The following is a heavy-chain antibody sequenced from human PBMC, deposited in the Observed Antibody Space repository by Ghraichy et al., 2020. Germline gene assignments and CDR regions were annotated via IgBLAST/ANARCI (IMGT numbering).Heavy chain of an antibody. V-gene: IGHV1-18*04. CDR1: GYTLSSYS. CDR3: ARGVNRNSVATITAFDY. CDR2: IRADTGET. D-gene: IGHD5-24*01. Sequence: ASVKVSCKASGYTLSSYSVTWVRQAPGQGLDWMGWIRADTGETKYAQKFHDRVTLTTDTSTNIVYMELRSLTSDDTAVYYCARGVNRNSVATITAFDYWGQGTLVSVSS. J-gene: IGHJ4*02.